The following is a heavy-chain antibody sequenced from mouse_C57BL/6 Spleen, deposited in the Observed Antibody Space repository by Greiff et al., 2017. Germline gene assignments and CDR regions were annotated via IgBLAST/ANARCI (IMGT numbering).Heavy chain of an antibody. CDR3: ARLEGYYPAMDY. V-gene: IGHV7-3*01. J-gene: IGHJ4*01. CDR2: IRNKANGYTT. D-gene: IGHD2-1*01. CDR1: GFTFTDYY. Sequence: EVQLVESGGGLVQPGGSLSLSCAASGFTFTDYYMSWVRQPPGKALEWLGFIRNKANGYTTEYSASVKGRITISRGNSQSILYLQMNALRALDSATYYVARLEGYYPAMDYWGQGTSVTGSS.